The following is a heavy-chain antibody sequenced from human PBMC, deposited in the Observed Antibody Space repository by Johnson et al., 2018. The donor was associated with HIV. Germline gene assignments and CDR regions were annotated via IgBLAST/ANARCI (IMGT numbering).Heavy chain of an antibody. Sequence: QVHLVESGGGVVQPGRSLRLSCAASGFTFSSYGMHWVRQAPGKGLEWVAVIWYDGSNTYYADSVKGRFTISRDNSKNTLYLQMNSLRPDDSAVYYCARDRWLGDAFDIWGQGTMVTVSS. J-gene: IGHJ3*02. CDR2: IWYDGSNT. V-gene: IGHV3-33*01. CDR3: ARDRWLGDAFDI. CDR1: GFTFSSYG. D-gene: IGHD6-19*01.